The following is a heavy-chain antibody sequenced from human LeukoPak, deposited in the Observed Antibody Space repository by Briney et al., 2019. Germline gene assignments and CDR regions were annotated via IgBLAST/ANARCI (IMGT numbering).Heavy chain of an antibody. D-gene: IGHD2-15*01. CDR2: ISSSSSYI. V-gene: IGHV3-21*01. J-gene: IGHJ3*02. CDR3: AGVRVVAASTDAFDI. Sequence: PGGSLRLSCAASGFTFSSYSMNWVRQAPGKGLEWVSSISSSSSYIYYADSVKGRFTISRDNAKNSLYLQMNSLRAEDTAVYYCAGVRVVAASTDAFDIWGQGTMVTVSS. CDR1: GFTFSSYS.